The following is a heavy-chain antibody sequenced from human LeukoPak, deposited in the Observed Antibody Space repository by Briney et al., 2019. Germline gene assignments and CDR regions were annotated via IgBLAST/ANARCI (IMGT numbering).Heavy chain of an antibody. CDR2: IYYSGST. V-gene: IGHV4-39*01. D-gene: IGHD5-18*01. J-gene: IGHJ4*02. CDR1: GGSISSSSYY. Sequence: SETLSLTCTVSGGSISSSSYYCGWIRQPPGKGLEWIGSIYYSGSTYYNPSLKSRVTISVNTSKNQFSLKLSSVTAADTAVYYCARLRDTDIDYWGQGTLVTVSS. CDR3: ARLRDTDIDY.